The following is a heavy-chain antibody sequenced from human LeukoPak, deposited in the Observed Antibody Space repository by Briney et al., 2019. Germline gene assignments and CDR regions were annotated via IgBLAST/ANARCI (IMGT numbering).Heavy chain of an antibody. V-gene: IGHV1-46*01. Sequence: ASVTVSCKASGYAFTSYYVHWVRQAPGQGLEWMGIINPSDGGTSYAQKFQGRVTMTRDTSTSTVYMELSSLRSEDTAVYHCAREPPASGYFDYWGQGSLATVSS. CDR1: GYAFTSYY. CDR3: AREPPASGYFDY. CDR2: INPSDGGT. J-gene: IGHJ4*02.